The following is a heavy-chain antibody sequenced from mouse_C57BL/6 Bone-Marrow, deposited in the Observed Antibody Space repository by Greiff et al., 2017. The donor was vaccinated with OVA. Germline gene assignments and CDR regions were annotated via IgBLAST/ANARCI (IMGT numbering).Heavy chain of an antibody. CDR2: IWTGGGT. CDR3: ARKTSRAYYWYFDV. CDR1: GFSLTSYA. J-gene: IGHJ1*03. D-gene: IGHD3-3*01. V-gene: IGHV2-9-1*01. Sequence: VMLVESGPGLVAPSQSLSITCTVSGFSLTSYAISWVRQPPGKGLEWLGVIWTGGGTNYNSALKSRLSISKDNSKIQVFLKMNSLQTDDTARYYCARKTSRAYYWYFDVWGTGTTVTVSS.